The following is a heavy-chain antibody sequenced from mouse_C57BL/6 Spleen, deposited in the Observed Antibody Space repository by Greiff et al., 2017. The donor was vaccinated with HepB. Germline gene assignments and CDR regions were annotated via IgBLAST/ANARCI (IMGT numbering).Heavy chain of an antibody. J-gene: IGHJ3*01. D-gene: IGHD1-1*01. Sequence: VQLQQSGAELVRPGASVTLSCKASGYTFTDYEMHWVKQTPVHGLEWIGAIDPETGGTAYNQKFKGKAILTADKSSSTAYMELRSLTSEDSAVYYWTRGYGSKAWFADWGQGTLVTVSA. CDR2: IDPETGGT. CDR3: TRGYGSKAWFAD. V-gene: IGHV1-15*01. CDR1: GYTFTDYE.